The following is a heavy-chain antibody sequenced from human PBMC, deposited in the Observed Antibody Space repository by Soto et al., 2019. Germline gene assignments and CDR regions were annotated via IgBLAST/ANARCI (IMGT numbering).Heavy chain of an antibody. J-gene: IGHJ5*02. CDR2: IYYSGST. D-gene: IGHD3-22*01. CDR1: VGSISSGGYY. Sequence: TLSLTCTVSVGSISSGGYYWSLIRHHPGKGLEWIGYIYYSGSTYYNPSLKSRVTISVDTSKNQFSLKLSSVTAADTAVYYCASQASGYYFFGWFDTWGQGTLVTVSS. V-gene: IGHV4-31*03. CDR3: ASQASGYYFFGWFDT.